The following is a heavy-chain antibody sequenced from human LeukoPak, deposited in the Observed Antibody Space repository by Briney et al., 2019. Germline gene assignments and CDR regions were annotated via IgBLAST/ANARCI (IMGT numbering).Heavy chain of an antibody. V-gene: IGHV4-61*05. J-gene: IGHJ4*02. CDR1: GGSISSSSYY. D-gene: IGHD1-26*01. CDR3: ARGSGWELFDY. CDR2: IYYSGST. Sequence: PSETLSLTCTVSGGSISSSSYYWGWLRQPPGKGLEWIGYIYYSGSTNYNPSLKSRVTISVDTSKNQFSLKLSSVTAADTAVYYCARGSGWELFDYWGQGTLVTVSS.